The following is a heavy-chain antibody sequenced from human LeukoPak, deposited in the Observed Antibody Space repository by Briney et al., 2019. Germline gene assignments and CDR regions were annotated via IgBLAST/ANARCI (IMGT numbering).Heavy chain of an antibody. D-gene: IGHD2-2*01. Sequence: SGPALVKPTQTLTLTCTFSGFSLSTSGMRVSWIRQPPGKALEWLARIDWDDDKFYSTSLKTRLIISKDTSKNQVVLTMTNMDPVDTATYYCARTYCSSTSCYENYFDYWGQGTLVTVSS. CDR3: ARTYCSSTSCYENYFDY. V-gene: IGHV2-70*04. CDR1: GFSLSTSGMR. CDR2: IDWDDDK. J-gene: IGHJ4*02.